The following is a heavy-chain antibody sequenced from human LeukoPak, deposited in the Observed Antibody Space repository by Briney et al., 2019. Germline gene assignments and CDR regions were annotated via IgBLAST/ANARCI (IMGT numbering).Heavy chain of an antibody. V-gene: IGHV1-8*01. CDR2: MNPNSGNT. CDR3: ARGPSKVTARWYNWFDP. D-gene: IGHD4-17*01. J-gene: IGHJ5*02. CDR1: GYTFTSYD. Sequence: ASVKVSCKASGYTFTSYDLNWVRQATGQGLEWMGWMNPNSGNTGYAQKFQGRVTMTRNTSISTAYMELSSLRSEDTAVYYCARGPSKVTARWYNWFDPWGQGTLVTVSS.